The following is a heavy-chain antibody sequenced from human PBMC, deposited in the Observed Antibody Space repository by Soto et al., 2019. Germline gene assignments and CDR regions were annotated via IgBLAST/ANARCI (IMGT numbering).Heavy chain of an antibody. V-gene: IGHV1-2*02. Sequence: QVQLVQSGAEVKKPGASVKVSCKVSGYSFTGYFMHWVRQAPGQGLERMGWINPNSGGRNFAQKFQGRVTMNRDTAIRTAYMELSGLTSGDTAFSYSARGRLPLRQCSGGSCHSYFDYCGQRPIGALSS. CDR1: GYSFTGYF. J-gene: IGHJ4*02. D-gene: IGHD2-15*01. CDR2: INPNSGGR. CDR3: ARGRLPLRQCSGGSCHSYFDY.